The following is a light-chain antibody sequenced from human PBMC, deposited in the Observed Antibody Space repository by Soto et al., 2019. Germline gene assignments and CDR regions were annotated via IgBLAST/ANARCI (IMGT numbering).Light chain of an antibody. V-gene: IGLV2-14*01. Sequence: QSALTQPASVSGSPRQSIAISCTGTSSDIGRYNYVSWYQQHPGKVPKLLISEVSNRPSGVSNRFSGSKSGNTASLTISGLQSEDEAAYYCSSYTTSFTQVFGTGTKVTVL. CDR2: EVS. CDR3: SSYTTSFTQV. J-gene: IGLJ1*01. CDR1: SSDIGRYNY.